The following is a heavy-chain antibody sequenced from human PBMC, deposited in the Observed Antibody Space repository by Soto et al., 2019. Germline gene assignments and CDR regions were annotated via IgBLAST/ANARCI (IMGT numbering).Heavy chain of an antibody. CDR2: INHSGST. J-gene: IGHJ6*02. V-gene: IGHV4-34*01. CDR1: GGSFSGYY. CDR3: ARGVGELLRYYYYYGMDV. Sequence: ETLSLTCAVYGGSFSGYYWSWIRQPPGKGLEWIGEINHSGSTNYNPSLKSRVTISVDTSKNQFSLKLSSVTAADTAVYYCARGVGELLRYYYYYGMDVWGQGTTVTVSS. D-gene: IGHD1-26*01.